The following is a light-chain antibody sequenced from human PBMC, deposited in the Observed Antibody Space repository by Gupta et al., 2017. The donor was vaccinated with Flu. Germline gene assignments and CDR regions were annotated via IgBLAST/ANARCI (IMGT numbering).Light chain of an antibody. CDR1: QDISHY. J-gene: IGKJ4*01. CDR3: QQDDNDPLT. V-gene: IGKV1-33*01. CDR2: DAS. Sequence: PTSLSASVGDRVTMTCQASQDISHYLNWYQQKPGKAPKLLIYDASNLELGVPSRFSGSGSGTDFTLTISSLQPEDIGTFYCQQDDNDPLTFGGGTKLEIK.